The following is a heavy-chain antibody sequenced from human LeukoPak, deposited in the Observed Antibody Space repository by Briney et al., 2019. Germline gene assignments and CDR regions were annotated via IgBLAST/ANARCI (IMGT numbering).Heavy chain of an antibody. CDR3: AREAIAAAGLPHFDY. J-gene: IGHJ4*02. CDR2: IYYSGST. Sequence: SETLSLTCAVYGGSFSGHYWGWIRQPPGKGLEWIGYIYYSGSTNYNPSLKSRVTISVDTSKNQFSLKLSSVTAADTAVYYCAREAIAAAGLPHFDYWGQGTLVTVSS. V-gene: IGHV4-59*11. D-gene: IGHD6-13*01. CDR1: GGSFSGHY.